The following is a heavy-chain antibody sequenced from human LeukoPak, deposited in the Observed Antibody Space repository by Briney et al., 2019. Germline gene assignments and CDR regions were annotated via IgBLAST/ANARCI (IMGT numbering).Heavy chain of an antibody. V-gene: IGHV4-34*01. J-gene: IGHJ5*02. Sequence: SETLSLTCAVYGGSFSGYYWSWIRQPPGKGLEWIGENNHSGSTNYNPSLKSRVTISVDTSKNQFSLKLSSVTAADTAVYYCARGGVYYYGSGSHNWFDPWGQGTLVTVSS. D-gene: IGHD3-10*01. CDR2: NNHSGST. CDR3: ARGGVYYYGSGSHNWFDP. CDR1: GGSFSGYY.